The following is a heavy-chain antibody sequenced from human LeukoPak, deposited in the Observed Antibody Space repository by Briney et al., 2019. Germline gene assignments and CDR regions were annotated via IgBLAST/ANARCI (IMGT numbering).Heavy chain of an antibody. CDR1: GFTFDDHG. V-gene: IGHV3-20*04. CDR3: AGFGGDAFDI. Sequence: PGGSLRLSCAASGFTFDDHGMNWVRQAPGKGLEWVSGITWNGGTTGYSDSVRGRFTISRDNAKNSLYLQMNSLRAEDTAVYYCAGFGGDAFDIWGQGTMVTVSS. D-gene: IGHD3-16*01. CDR2: ITWNGGTT. J-gene: IGHJ3*02.